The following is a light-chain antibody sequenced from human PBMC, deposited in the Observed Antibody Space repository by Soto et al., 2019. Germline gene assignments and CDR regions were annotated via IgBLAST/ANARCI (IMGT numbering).Light chain of an antibody. J-gene: IGKJ4*01. CDR3: QQRGNWPLT. V-gene: IGKV3-11*01. Sequence: EVVLTQSPASLSLSPGERATLSCRASQSVSNSLAWYQQKPGQAPRLLIYDASNRATDIPARFSGRGSGTDFTLTISSLEPEDFAVYYCQQRGNWPLTFGGGTKVDI. CDR1: QSVSNS. CDR2: DAS.